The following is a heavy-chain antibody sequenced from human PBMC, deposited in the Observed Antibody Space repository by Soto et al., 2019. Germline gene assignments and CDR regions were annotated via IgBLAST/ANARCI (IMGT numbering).Heavy chain of an antibody. J-gene: IGHJ6*02. CDR3: ASKYSSSSWSHNYYYGMDV. CDR2: IYYSGST. D-gene: IGHD6-6*01. CDR1: GGSISSGDYY. Sequence: KSSETLSLTCTVSGGSISSGDYYWSWIRQPPGKGLEWIGYIYYSGSTYYNPSLKSRVTISVDTSKNQFSLKLSSVTAADTAVYYCASKYSSSSWSHNYYYGMDVWGQGTTVTVSS. V-gene: IGHV4-30-4*01.